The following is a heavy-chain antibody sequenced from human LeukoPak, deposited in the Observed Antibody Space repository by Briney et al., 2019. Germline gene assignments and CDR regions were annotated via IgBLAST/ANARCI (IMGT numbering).Heavy chain of an antibody. J-gene: IGHJ4*02. V-gene: IGHV4-34*01. CDR3: ARDGRGWPTYYFDY. Sequence: SETLSLTCAVYGGSFNGYYWSWIRQPPGKGLEWIGEINHSGSTNYNPSLKSPVTISVDTSKNQFSLKLSSVTAADTAVYYCARDGRGWPTYYFDYWGQGTQVTVSS. D-gene: IGHD6-19*01. CDR1: GGSFNGYY. CDR2: INHSGST.